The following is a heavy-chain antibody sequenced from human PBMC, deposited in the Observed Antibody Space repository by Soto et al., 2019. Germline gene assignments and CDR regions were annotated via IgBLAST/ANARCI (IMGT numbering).Heavy chain of an antibody. Sequence: QVQLQESGPRLVKPSETLSLTCTVSGDSISSYYWTWIRQPPGKGLEYIGYIYYSGRTYYNPSLKSRVTRSVDTSKNHFSLKLSSVTAADTAVYYCARGHLGITTTGTWYDFDYWGQGTLVTVSS. J-gene: IGHJ4*02. D-gene: IGHD2-15*01. CDR1: GDSISSYY. CDR3: ARGHLGITTTGTWYDFDY. CDR2: IYYSGRT. V-gene: IGHV4-59*01.